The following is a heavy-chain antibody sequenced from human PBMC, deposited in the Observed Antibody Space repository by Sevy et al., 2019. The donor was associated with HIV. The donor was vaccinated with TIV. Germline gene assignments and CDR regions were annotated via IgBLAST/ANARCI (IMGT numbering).Heavy chain of an antibody. CDR3: ARAEYSSSHYYFDY. J-gene: IGHJ4*02. V-gene: IGHV3-53*01. D-gene: IGHD6-6*01. CDR1: GFTVSSNY. Sequence: GGSLRLSCAASGFTVSSNYMSWVRQAPGKGLEWVSVIYSGGSTYYADSVKGRFTISRDNSKNTLYLQMNSLRAEDTAVYYCARAEYSSSHYYFDYWGQGTLVTVSS. CDR2: IYSGGST.